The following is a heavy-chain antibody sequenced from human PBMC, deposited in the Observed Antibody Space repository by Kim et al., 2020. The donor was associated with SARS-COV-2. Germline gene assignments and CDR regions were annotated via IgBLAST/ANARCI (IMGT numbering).Heavy chain of an antibody. CDR2: NYNSETT. D-gene: IGHD3-10*01. V-gene: IGHV4-59*01. J-gene: IGHJ4*02. CDR3: ARYGSGTYPRFDF. Sequence: SETLSLTCSVSGGSISGYYWSWIRQPPGKRLEWIGYNYNSETTNYNPSLKSRVTMSIDASKNQFSLNLSSVTAADTASYYCARYGSGTYPRFDFWGQGVRVTVSS. CDR1: GGSISGYY.